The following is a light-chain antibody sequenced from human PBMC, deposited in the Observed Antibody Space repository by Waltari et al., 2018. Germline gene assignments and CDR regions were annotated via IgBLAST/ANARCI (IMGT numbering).Light chain of an antibody. V-gene: IGKV1-5*01. J-gene: IGKJ3*01. CDR2: DAS. CDR3: QQYNSYSST. Sequence: DIQMTQSPSTLSASVGDRVTITCRASQRISSWLAWYQQKPGKAPKLLIYDASSLESGVPSRFSGSGSGTEFTLTISSLQPDDFATDYCQQYNSYSSTFGPGTKVDIK. CDR1: QRISSW.